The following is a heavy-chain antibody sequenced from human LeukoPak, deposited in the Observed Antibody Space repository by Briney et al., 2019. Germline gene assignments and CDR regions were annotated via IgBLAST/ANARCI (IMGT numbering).Heavy chain of an antibody. CDR2: ISSSSSYI. CDR3: AREVDCSGGSCYQYYYYMDV. J-gene: IGHJ6*03. D-gene: IGHD2-15*01. CDR1: GFTFSSYS. Sequence: PGGSLRLSCAASGFTFSSYSMNWVRQAPGKGLEWVSSISSSSSYIYYADSVKGRFTISRDNAKNSLYLQMNSLRAEDTAVYYCAREVDCSGGSCYQYYYYMDVWGKGTTVTVSS. V-gene: IGHV3-21*01.